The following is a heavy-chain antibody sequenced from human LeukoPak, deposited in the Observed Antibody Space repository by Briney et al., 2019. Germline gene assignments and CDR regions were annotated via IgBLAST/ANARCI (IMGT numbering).Heavy chain of an antibody. CDR2: INPNSGGT. D-gene: IGHD2-2*01. CDR3: ARGFSPPNVVVPVAPI. Sequence: GASVKVSCKASGYTFTGYYMHWVRQAPGQGLEWMGWINPNSGGTNYAQKFQGRVTMTRDTSISTAYMELSRLRSDDTAVYYCARGFSPPNVVVPVAPIWGQGTMVTVSS. CDR1: GYTFTGYY. V-gene: IGHV1-2*02. J-gene: IGHJ3*02.